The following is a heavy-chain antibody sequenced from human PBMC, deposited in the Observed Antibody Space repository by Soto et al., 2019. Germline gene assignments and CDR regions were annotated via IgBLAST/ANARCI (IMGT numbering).Heavy chain of an antibody. V-gene: IGHV2-5*02. J-gene: IGHJ4*02. Sequence: QITLKESGPTLVKPTQTLTLTCTFSGFSLSSTRVAVGWIRQPPGKALEWLALIYWDDDKRYSPFLKSRLTITKDTSKNQVVLTMNSMDPVDTATYYCAHSVVAGLGYYFDYWGQGTLVTVSS. CDR2: IYWDDDK. D-gene: IGHD6-19*01. CDR1: GFSLSSTRVA. CDR3: AHSVVAGLGYYFDY.